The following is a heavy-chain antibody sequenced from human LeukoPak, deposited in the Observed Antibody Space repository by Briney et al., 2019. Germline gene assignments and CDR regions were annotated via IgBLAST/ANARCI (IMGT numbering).Heavy chain of an antibody. J-gene: IGHJ4*02. V-gene: IGHV3-53*01. CDR2: IFSNGDT. CDR1: EFTVSRNY. CDR3: TRDQMNY. Sequence: GGPLRLSCTASEFTVSRNYMLWVRQAPGKGLEWVSLIFSNGDTHYADSVKGRFTISRDTSKNTVSLQMNSLRVEDTATYYCTRDQMNYWGQGTLVTVSS. D-gene: IGHD5-24*01.